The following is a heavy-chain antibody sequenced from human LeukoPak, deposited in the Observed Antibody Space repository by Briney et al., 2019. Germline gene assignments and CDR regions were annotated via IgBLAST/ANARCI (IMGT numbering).Heavy chain of an antibody. J-gene: IGHJ3*02. CDR3: ARVGGSSYLDAFDI. CDR2: IYSSGSP. V-gene: IGHV4-4*07. D-gene: IGHD1-26*01. Sequence: PSETLSLTCTVSGGSISSYYWIWVRQPAGKGLEWIGRIYSSGSPNYSPSLKSRVSMSLDASKNQFSLKVNSATAADTAVYYCARVGGSSYLDAFDIWGPGTMVTVSS. CDR1: GGSISSYY.